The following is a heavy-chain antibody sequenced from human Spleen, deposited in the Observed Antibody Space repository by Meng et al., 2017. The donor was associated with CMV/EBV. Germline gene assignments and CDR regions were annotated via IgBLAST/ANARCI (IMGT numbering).Heavy chain of an antibody. V-gene: IGHV1-46*01. CDR1: GYTFTSYY. D-gene: IGHD2-2*02. CDR2: INPSGGST. J-gene: IGHJ6*02. Sequence: ASVEVSCKASGYTFTSYYMLWVRQAPGQGLEWMGIINPSGGSTSYAQKFQGRVTMTRDTSTSTVYMELSSLRSEDTAVYYCARDSLVVVPAATPAYGMDVWGQGTTVTVSS. CDR3: ARDSLVVVPAATPAYGMDV.